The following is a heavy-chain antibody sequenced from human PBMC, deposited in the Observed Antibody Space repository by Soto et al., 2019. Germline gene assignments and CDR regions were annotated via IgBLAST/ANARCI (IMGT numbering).Heavy chain of an antibody. Sequence: QVQLVQSGAEVKKPGASVKVSCKASGYTFTSYGISWVRQAPGQGLEWMGWISAYNGNTNYAQKLQGRVTMTTDTSTSTAYMELRSLRSDDTAVYYCARARYSSSWYGRGYYYYCMDVWGQGTTVTVSS. D-gene: IGHD6-13*01. J-gene: IGHJ6*02. V-gene: IGHV1-18*04. CDR1: GYTFTSYG. CDR3: ARARYSSSWYGRGYYYYCMDV. CDR2: ISAYNGNT.